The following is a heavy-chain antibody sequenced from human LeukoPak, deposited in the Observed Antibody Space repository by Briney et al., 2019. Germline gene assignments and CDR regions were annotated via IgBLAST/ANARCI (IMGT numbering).Heavy chain of an antibody. D-gene: IGHD3-10*01. J-gene: IGHJ4*02. CDR1: GFTFDDYG. Sequence: GGSLRLSCAASGFTFDDYGMSWVRHAPGKGLEWVSGINWNGGSTGYADSVKGRFTISRDNAKNSLYLQMNRLRAEDTALYYCARDDEDYYGSGSLLAHDYWGQGTLVTVSS. CDR2: INWNGGST. CDR3: ARDDEDYYGSGSLLAHDY. V-gene: IGHV3-20*04.